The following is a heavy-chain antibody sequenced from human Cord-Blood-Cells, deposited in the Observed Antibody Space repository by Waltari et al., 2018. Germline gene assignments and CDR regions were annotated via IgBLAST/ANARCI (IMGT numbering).Heavy chain of an antibody. Sequence: QLQLQESGPGLVKPSETLSLTCTVSGGSISSSSYYWGWLRQPPGKGQEWIGSSYYSGSTNYNPSLKGRVSISVETSKNQFCLKLSYVTGADTAVYYCARRGYGDYGYFQHWGQGTLVTVSS. CDR3: ARRGYGDYGYFQH. J-gene: IGHJ1*01. D-gene: IGHD4-17*01. V-gene: IGHV4-39*01. CDR2: SYYSGST. CDR1: GGSISSSSYY.